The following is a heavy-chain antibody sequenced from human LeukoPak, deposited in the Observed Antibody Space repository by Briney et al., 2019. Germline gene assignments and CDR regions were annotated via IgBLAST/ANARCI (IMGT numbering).Heavy chain of an antibody. V-gene: IGHV4-59*01. CDR2: IYYSGST. D-gene: IGHD3-3*01. J-gene: IGHJ4*02. Sequence: SETLSLTCTVSGGSISSYYWSWIRQPPGKGLEWIGYIYYSGSTNYNPSLKSRVTISVDTSKNQFSLKLSSVTAADTAVYYCARRDFWSGYYNYWGQGTLVTVSS. CDR3: ARRDFWSGYYNY. CDR1: GGSISSYY.